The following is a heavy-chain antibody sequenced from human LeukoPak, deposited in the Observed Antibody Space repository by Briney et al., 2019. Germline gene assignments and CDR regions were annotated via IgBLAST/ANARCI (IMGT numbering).Heavy chain of an antibody. CDR1: GFTFSSYG. V-gene: IGHV3-30*18. Sequence: GGSLRLSCAASGFTFSSYGMHWVRQAPGKGLEWVAVISYDGSNKYYADSVKGRFTISRDNSKNTLYLQMNSLRAEDTAVYYCAKSSNWMYYFDYWGQGTLVTVSS. J-gene: IGHJ4*02. CDR2: ISYDGSNK. D-gene: IGHD1-20*01. CDR3: AKSSNWMYYFDY.